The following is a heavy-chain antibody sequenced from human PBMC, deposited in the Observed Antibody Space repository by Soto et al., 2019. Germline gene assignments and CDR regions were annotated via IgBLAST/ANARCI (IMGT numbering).Heavy chain of an antibody. CDR2: IYYSGST. J-gene: IGHJ4*02. V-gene: IGHV4-59*01. Sequence: PSETLSLTCTVSGGSISSYYWSWIRQPPGKGLEWIGYIYYSGSTNYNPSIKSRVTISVDTSKNQFSLKMSSVTAADTAVFYCARGGPMVRGASLRGYYFDYWGQGTLVTVSS. CDR3: ARGGPMVRGASLRGYYFDY. CDR1: GGSISSYY. D-gene: IGHD3-10*01.